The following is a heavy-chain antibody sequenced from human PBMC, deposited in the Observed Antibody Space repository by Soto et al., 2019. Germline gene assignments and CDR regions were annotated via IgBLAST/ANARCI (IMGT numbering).Heavy chain of an antibody. CDR2: INAGNGNT. V-gene: IGHV1-3*01. CDR1: GYTFTSYA. Sequence: ASVKVSCKASGYTFTSYAMHCVRQAPGQRLEWMGWINAGNGNTKYSQKFQGRVTITRDTSASTAYMELSSLRSEDTAVYYCARDMLWFGELYPPHYYMDVWGKGTTVTVSS. J-gene: IGHJ6*03. D-gene: IGHD3-10*01. CDR3: ARDMLWFGELYPPHYYMDV.